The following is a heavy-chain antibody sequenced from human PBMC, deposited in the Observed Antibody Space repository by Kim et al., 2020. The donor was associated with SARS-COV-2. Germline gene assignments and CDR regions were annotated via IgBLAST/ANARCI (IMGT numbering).Heavy chain of an antibody. V-gene: IGHV3-23*01. D-gene: IGHD6-13*01. Sequence: YADTVKGRFSISRDTCKNTLSMQMNSRRAEDTAVYYCAKSPGSSWLCDSWGRGALVTVST. J-gene: IGHJ4*02. CDR3: AKSPGSSWLCDS.